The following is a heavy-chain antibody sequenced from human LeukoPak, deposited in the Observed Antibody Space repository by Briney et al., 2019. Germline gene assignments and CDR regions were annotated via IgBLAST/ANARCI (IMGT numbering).Heavy chain of an antibody. J-gene: IGHJ4*02. V-gene: IGHV3-9*01. Sequence: QPGRSLRLSCAASGFTFDDYAMHWVRQAPGKGLEWVSGISWNSGSIGYADSVKGRFTISRDNAKNSLYLQMNSLRAEDTALYYCAKDTEAGRGYSYGFDYWGQGTLVTVSS. CDR2: ISWNSGSI. CDR3: AKDTEAGRGYSYGFDY. CDR1: GFTFDDYA. D-gene: IGHD5-18*01.